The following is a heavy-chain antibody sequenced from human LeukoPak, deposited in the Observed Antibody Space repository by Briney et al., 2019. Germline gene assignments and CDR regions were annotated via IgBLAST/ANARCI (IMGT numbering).Heavy chain of an antibody. D-gene: IGHD6-6*01. CDR1: GITFVHDW. CDR3: ARGAIAARPDY. Sequence: QAGGSLRLSCAVSGITFVHDWMHWVRQAPGKGLEWVAIICYAGTNYADSVKGRVIISRDDSKSALYLQMNSLRAEDTAIYYCARGAIAARPDYWGQGTQVTVSS. CDR2: ICYAGTN. V-gene: IGHV3-33*08. J-gene: IGHJ4*02.